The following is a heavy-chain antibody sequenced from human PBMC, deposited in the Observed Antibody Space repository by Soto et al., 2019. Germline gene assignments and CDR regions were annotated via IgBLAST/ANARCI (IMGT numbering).Heavy chain of an antibody. CDR1: GFTFSSYA. D-gene: IGHD3-9*01. CDR2: ISGSGGST. CDR3: AKDDYVILTGYTYFDY. Sequence: GGSLRLSCAASGFTFSSYAMSWVRQAPGKGLEWVSAISGSGGSTYYADSVKGRFTISRDNSKNTPYLQMTSLRAEDTAVYYCAKDDYVILTGYTYFDYWGQGTLVTVSS. J-gene: IGHJ4*02. V-gene: IGHV3-23*01.